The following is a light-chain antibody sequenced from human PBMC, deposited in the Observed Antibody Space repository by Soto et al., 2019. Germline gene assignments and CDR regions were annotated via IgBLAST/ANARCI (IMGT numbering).Light chain of an antibody. CDR2: SNN. V-gene: IGLV1-40*01. CDR1: SSNIGAGYG. Sequence: QSVLTQPPSVSGAPGQRVTISCTGSSSNIGAGYGVHWYQHLPGTAPKLLIYSNNNRPSGVPDRFSGSKSGTSASLAITGLQAEDEADYYCQSSDTSPRRVVFGGGTKLTVL. J-gene: IGLJ2*01. CDR3: QSSDTSPRRVV.